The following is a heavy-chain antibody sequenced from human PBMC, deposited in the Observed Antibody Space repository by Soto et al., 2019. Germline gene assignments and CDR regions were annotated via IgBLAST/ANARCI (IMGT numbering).Heavy chain of an antibody. CDR1: GXTFSSYE. V-gene: IGHV3-48*03. Sequence: GSLRLSCAASGXTFSSYEMDWVRQAPGKGLEWVSYISSSGSTIYYADSVKGRFTISRDNAKNSLYLQMNSLRAADTAVYYCERRSFYYYGSVLSYGMDVWGQGTTVTVSS. J-gene: IGHJ6*02. CDR3: ERRSFYYYGSVLSYGMDV. D-gene: IGHD3-10*01. CDR2: ISSSGSTI.